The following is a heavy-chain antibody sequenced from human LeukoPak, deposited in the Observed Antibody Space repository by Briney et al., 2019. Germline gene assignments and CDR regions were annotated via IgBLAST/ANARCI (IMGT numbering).Heavy chain of an antibody. V-gene: IGHV3-21*01. CDR3: AREPVTGSVY. D-gene: IGHD4-17*01. J-gene: IGHJ4*02. CDR1: GFTFDDYG. Sequence: GGSLRLSCAASGFTFDDYGMNWVRQAPGRGLEWVSSISSTGSYIYYADSVKGRFTVSRDNAKNSLYLQMNSLRGEDTAVYYCAREPVTGSVYWGQGTLVTVSS. CDR2: ISSTGSYI.